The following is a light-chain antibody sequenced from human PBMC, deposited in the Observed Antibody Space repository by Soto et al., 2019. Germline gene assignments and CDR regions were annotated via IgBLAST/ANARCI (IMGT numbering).Light chain of an antibody. J-gene: IGKJ1*01. CDR1: QGISSF. CDR3: QQYNYFPWT. Sequence: DIQMTQSPSSLSASVGDRVTITCRASQGISSFLAWFQQKPGKAPQPLMYGAYSLQSGVPSRFSVSGSGPDFTLPISSLQPEDFATYYCQQYNYFPWTFSQRTKVEIK. V-gene: IGKV1-16*01. CDR2: GAY.